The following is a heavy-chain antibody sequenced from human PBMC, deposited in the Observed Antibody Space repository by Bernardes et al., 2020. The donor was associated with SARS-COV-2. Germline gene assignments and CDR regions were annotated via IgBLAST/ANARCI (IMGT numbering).Heavy chain of an antibody. CDR3: ARIQLWLDYYYYYGMDV. V-gene: IGHV4-34*01. Sequence: SETLSLTCAVYGGSFSGYYWSWIRQPPGKWLEWIGEINHSGSTNYNPSLKSRVTISVDTSKNQFSLKLSSVTAADTAVYYCARIQLWLDYYYYYGMDVWGQGTTVTVSS. CDR1: GGSFSGYY. CDR2: INHSGST. D-gene: IGHD5-18*01. J-gene: IGHJ6*02.